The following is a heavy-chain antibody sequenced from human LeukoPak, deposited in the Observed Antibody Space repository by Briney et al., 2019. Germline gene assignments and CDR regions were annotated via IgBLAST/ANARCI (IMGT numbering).Heavy chain of an antibody. Sequence: SETLSLTCAVYGSFSDHSWSWIRQSPEKGLEWIGSIYFTGGTYYSPSLKSRVTISVDTSKNQFSLKLSSVTAADTAVYYCARHGGTRVTLVEVYYFDYWGQGTLVTVSS. CDR3: ARHGGTRVTLVEVYYFDY. CDR2: IYFTGGT. D-gene: IGHD4-11*01. CDR1: GSFSDHS. V-gene: IGHV4-34*01. J-gene: IGHJ4*02.